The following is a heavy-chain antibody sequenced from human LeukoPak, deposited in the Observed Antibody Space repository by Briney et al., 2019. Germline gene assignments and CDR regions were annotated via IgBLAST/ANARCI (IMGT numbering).Heavy chain of an antibody. D-gene: IGHD7-27*01. CDR3: ARAGEHWFDP. CDR2: IYYSGST. V-gene: IGHV4-39*07. Sequence: SETLSLTCTVSGGSISSSSYYWGWIRQPPGKGLEWIGSIYYSGSTYYDPSLKSRATISVDTSKNQFSLKLSSVTAADTAVYYCARAGEHWFDPWGQGTLVTVSS. J-gene: IGHJ5*02. CDR1: GGSISSSSYY.